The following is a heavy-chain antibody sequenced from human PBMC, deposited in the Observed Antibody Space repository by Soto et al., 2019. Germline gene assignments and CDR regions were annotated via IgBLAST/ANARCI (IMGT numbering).Heavy chain of an antibody. CDR3: AKEVDILTGYPPAY. J-gene: IGHJ4*02. CDR1: GFTFSTYA. Sequence: PGGSLRLSCAAFGFTFSTYAMSWVRQAPGKGLEWVSAISGSGGSTYYADSVKGRFTISRDNSKNTLYLQMNSLRAEDTAVYYCAKEVDILTGYPPAYWGQGTLVTVSS. CDR2: ISGSGGST. V-gene: IGHV3-23*01. D-gene: IGHD3-9*01.